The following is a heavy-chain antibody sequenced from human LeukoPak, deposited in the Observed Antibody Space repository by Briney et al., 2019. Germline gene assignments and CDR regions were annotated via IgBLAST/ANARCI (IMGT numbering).Heavy chain of an antibody. CDR1: GFTLSSYA. CDR2: ISYDGSNK. J-gene: IGHJ4*02. V-gene: IGHV3-30-3*01. Sequence: PGGSLRLSCAASGFTLSSYAMHWVRQAPGKGLEWVAVISYDGSNKHYADSVKGRFTISRDNSKNTLYLQMNSLRAEDTAVYYCARRGDGGRSFDYWGQGTLVTVSS. D-gene: IGHD4-23*01. CDR3: ARRGDGGRSFDY.